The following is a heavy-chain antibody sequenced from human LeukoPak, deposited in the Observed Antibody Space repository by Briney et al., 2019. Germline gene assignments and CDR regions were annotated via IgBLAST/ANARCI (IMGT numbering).Heavy chain of an antibody. Sequence: ASVKVSCKAYGYTFTDYYMHWVRQAPGQGFEWMGWINPNDGDTNYAQKFQGRVTMTRDTSISTAHMEVSRLRSDDTAVYYCARANFLYCSSSTCLFDYWGQGTLVTVSS. J-gene: IGHJ4*02. CDR2: INPNDGDT. V-gene: IGHV1-2*02. CDR1: GYTFTDYY. D-gene: IGHD2-2*01. CDR3: ARANFLYCSSSTCLFDY.